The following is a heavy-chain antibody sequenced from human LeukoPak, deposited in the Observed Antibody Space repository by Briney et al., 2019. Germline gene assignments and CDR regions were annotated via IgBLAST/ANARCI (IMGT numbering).Heavy chain of an antibody. V-gene: IGHV4-61*02. CDR2: FYSNGST. CDR1: GDSISSASYF. CDR3: ARGNRNFYYDSSGYGHVYYMDV. D-gene: IGHD3-22*01. J-gene: IGHJ6*03. Sequence: PSQTLSLTCAVSGDSISSASYFWSWVRQPAGKRLEWIGRFYSNGSTNYNPSLKSRVTISVDTSQNQLPLRLNSVTVADTAVYYCARGNRNFYYDSSGYGHVYYMDVWGKGTTVTVSS.